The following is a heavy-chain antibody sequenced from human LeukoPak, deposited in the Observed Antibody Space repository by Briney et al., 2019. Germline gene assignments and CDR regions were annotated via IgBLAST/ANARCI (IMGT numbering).Heavy chain of an antibody. J-gene: IGHJ4*02. V-gene: IGHV4-59*11. D-gene: IGHD6-25*01. CDR1: GDSISSHY. CDR3: ARGGAHH. Sequence: SETLSLTCTVSGDSISSHYWSWIRQPPGKGLEWIGYIYYSGSTNYNPSLKSRVTISVDTSKNQFSLKLSSVTAADTAVYYCARGGAHHWGQGTLVTVSS. CDR2: IYYSGST.